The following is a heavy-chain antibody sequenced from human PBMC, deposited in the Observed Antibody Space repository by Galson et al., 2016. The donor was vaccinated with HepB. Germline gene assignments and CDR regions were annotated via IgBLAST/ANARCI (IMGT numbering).Heavy chain of an antibody. CDR1: GGSISSYY. D-gene: IGHD1-14*01. CDR3: ARHLDPQSESYYYYYYGMDV. Sequence: ETLSLTCTVSGGSISSYYWSWIRQPPGKGLEWIGYIYYSGSTNYNPSLKSRVTISVDTSKNQFSLKLSSVTAADTTVYYCARHLDPQSESYYYYYYGMDVWGQGTTVTVS. J-gene: IGHJ6*02. CDR2: IYYSGST. V-gene: IGHV4-59*08.